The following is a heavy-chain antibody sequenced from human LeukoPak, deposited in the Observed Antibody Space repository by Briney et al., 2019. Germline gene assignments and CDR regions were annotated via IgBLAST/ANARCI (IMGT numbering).Heavy chain of an antibody. D-gene: IGHD3-3*01. V-gene: IGHV3-30*18. CDR3: AKDRAMYYDFWSGYSA. Sequence: GGSLRLSCAASGFTFSSYGMHWVRQAPGKGREWGAVISYDGSNKYYADSVNGRFTISRDNSQNTLYLEMNSLRAEDTAVYYCAKDRAMYYDFWSGYSAWGQGTLVTVSS. CDR1: GFTFSSYG. CDR2: ISYDGSNK. J-gene: IGHJ4*02.